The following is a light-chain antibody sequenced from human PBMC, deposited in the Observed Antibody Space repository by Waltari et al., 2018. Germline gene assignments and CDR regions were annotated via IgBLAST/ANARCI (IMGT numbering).Light chain of an antibody. V-gene: IGLV1-40*01. CDR1: SSNIGAGYD. Sequence: QSVLTQPPSVSGAPGQRVTISCTGSSSNIGAGYDVHWYQPIPGTVPKLLIYNNNNRPSGVPDRFSGSNSGTSASLAITGLQAEDEAEYYCQSYDSSLSGPYVFGTGTKVTVL. CDR2: NNN. J-gene: IGLJ1*01. CDR3: QSYDSSLSGPYV.